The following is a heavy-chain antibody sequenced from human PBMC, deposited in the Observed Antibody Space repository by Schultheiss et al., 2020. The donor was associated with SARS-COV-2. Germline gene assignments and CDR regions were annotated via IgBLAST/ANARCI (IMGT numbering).Heavy chain of an antibody. CDR3: TRRVQDDCTGGVCYGTDAFDI. D-gene: IGHD2-8*02. Sequence: SVKVSCKASGGTFSSYAISWVRQAPGQGLEWMGGIIPIFGTANYAQKFQGRVTITADESTSTAYMELSSLRSEDTAVYYCTRRVQDDCTGGVCYGTDAFDIWGQGTMVTVSS. CDR2: IIPIFGTA. CDR1: GGTFSSYA. J-gene: IGHJ3*02. V-gene: IGHV1-69*13.